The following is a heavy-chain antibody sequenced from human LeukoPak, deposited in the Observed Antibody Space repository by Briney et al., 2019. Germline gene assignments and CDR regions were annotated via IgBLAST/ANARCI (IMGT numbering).Heavy chain of an antibody. CDR2: ISSSSSTI. Sequence: PGGSLRLSCAASGFTFSSYSMNWVRQAPGKGLEWVSYISSSSSTIYYADSVKGRFTISRDNAKNSLYLQMNSLRAEDTAVYYCANLSGYDFAFDIWGQGTMVTVPS. J-gene: IGHJ3*02. D-gene: IGHD5-12*01. V-gene: IGHV3-48*01. CDR3: ANLSGYDFAFDI. CDR1: GFTFSSYS.